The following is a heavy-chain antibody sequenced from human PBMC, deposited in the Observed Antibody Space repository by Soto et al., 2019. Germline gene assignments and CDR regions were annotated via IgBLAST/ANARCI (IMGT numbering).Heavy chain of an antibody. Sequence: TGGSLRLSCAASGFTVSSNYMSWVRQAPGKGLEWVSVIYSGGNTYYADSVKGRFTISRDNSKNTLYLQMNSLRAEDTAVYYCARNGDSSDYRGWFDPWGQGTLVTVSS. V-gene: IGHV3-66*01. CDR1: GFTVSSNY. CDR3: ARNGDSSDYRGWFDP. D-gene: IGHD3-22*01. J-gene: IGHJ5*02. CDR2: IYSGGNT.